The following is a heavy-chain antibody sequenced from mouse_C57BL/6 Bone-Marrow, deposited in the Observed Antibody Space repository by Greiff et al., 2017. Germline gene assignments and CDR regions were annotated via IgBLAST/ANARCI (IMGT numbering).Heavy chain of an antibody. D-gene: IGHD2-5*01. V-gene: IGHV1-59*01. Sequence: QVQLQQPGAELVRPGTSVKLSCKASGYTFTSYWMHWVKQRPGQGLEWIGVIDPSDSYTNYNQKFKGKATLTVDTSSSTAYMQLSSLTSEDSAVYYYASIVTTRYYAMDYWGQGTSVTVSS. CDR2: IDPSDSYT. CDR1: GYTFTSYW. CDR3: ASIVTTRYYAMDY. J-gene: IGHJ4*01.